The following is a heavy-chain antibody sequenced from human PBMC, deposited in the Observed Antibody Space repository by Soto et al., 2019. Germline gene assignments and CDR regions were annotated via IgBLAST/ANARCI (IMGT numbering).Heavy chain of an antibody. Sequence: VQLVESGGGVVQPGRSLRLSCAASGFTFSSFGMHWVRQAPGKGLEWVAFISFDGSNKYYADSVKGRFTISRDNSKNTLSLQMNSLKAEDTAVYYCAKDTSKYSNNWPAYYGLDVWGQGTTVTVSS. V-gene: IGHV3-30*18. CDR1: GFTFSSFG. J-gene: IGHJ6*02. CDR2: ISFDGSNK. CDR3: AKDTSKYSNNWPAYYGLDV. D-gene: IGHD1-1*01.